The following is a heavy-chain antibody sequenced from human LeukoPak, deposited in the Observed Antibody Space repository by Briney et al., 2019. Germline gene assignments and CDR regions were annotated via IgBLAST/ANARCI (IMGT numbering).Heavy chain of an antibody. CDR2: SYTSGST. D-gene: IGHD1-26*01. CDR1: GGSISSYC. CDR3: ARPRGSYYCGAFDI. Sequence: PSETLSLTCTVSGGSISSYCWSWIRQPPGKGLEWIGCSYTSGSTNYNPSLKSRVTVSVDTSKNQFSLKLTSVTAADTAVYYCARPRGSYYCGAFDIWGQGTMVTVSS. J-gene: IGHJ3*02. V-gene: IGHV4-4*09.